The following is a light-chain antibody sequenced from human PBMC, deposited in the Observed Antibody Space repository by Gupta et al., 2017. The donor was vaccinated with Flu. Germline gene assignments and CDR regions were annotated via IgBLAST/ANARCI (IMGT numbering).Light chain of an antibody. J-gene: IGKJ1*01. CDR3: QQYCSSPWT. V-gene: IGKV3-20*01. CDR2: GAS. CDR1: QNVKSNY. Sequence: EIVLTQSPATVSLSPGERATLSCRALQNVKSNYLAWYQQKPVQAPMLTIYGASGRYTGIPDRFTASGCGTDFTLTISRRELEDFALYYCQQYCSSPWTVGHGTKVEIK.